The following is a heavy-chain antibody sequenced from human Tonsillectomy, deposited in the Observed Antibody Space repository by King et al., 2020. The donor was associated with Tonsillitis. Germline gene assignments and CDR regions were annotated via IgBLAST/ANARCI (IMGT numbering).Heavy chain of an antibody. V-gene: IGHV3-7*03. CDR1: EFTFSTYW. J-gene: IGHJ6*02. D-gene: IGHD5-12*01. CDR3: ARGYSAYDTDVQYYYALDV. CDR2: IKQDGSEK. Sequence: GQLVQSGGGLVQPGGSLRLSCAASEFTFSTYWMSWVRQAPGKGLEWVANIKQDGSEKYYVDSVEGRFTISRDNANNSLYLQMNSLRSEVTAVYYCARGYSAYDTDVQYYYALDVWGQGTTVTVSS.